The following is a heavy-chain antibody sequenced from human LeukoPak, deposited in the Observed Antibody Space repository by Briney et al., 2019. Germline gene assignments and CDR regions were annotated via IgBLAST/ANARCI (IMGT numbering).Heavy chain of an antibody. D-gene: IGHD6-6*01. CDR2: INYSGST. CDR3: VREHSSSADY. CDR1: GGSVSSSSHY. Sequence: SETLSLTCTVSGGSVSSSSHYWAWIRQPPGKGLEWIGSINYSGSTYYNPSLKSRITISVDTSKNQFSLKLSSVTAADTAVYYCVREHSSSADYWGQGTQVTVSS. J-gene: IGHJ4*02. V-gene: IGHV4-39*07.